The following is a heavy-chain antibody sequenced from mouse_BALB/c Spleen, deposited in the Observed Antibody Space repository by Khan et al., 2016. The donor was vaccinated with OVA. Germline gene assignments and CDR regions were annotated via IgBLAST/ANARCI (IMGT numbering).Heavy chain of an antibody. J-gene: IGHJ3*01. CDR2: IYPGSDNT. CDR3: EREWGAGFAY. CDR1: GYTFTDYN. Sequence: QVQLKQSGAELARPGASVKLSCKTSGYTFTDYNINWMRQRTGQGLEWIGEIYPGSDNTFYNEKFRGKATLTADKSSRTAYMQHSSLTSEDSAVYFCEREWGAGFAYWGQGTLVTVSS. V-gene: IGHV1-77*01.